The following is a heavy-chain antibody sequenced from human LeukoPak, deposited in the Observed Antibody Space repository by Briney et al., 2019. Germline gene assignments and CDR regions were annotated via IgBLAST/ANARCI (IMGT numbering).Heavy chain of an antibody. CDR1: GGSISSSSYY. CDR3: ARVGSPRYYDSSGYYYDHDFPFDY. CDR2: IYYSGST. D-gene: IGHD3-22*01. Sequence: SETLSLTCTVSGGSISSSSYYWGWIRQPPGKGLEWIGSIYYSGSTYYNPSLKSRVTISVDTSKNQFSLKLSSVTAADTAVYYCARVGSPRYYDSSGYYYDHDFPFDYWGQGTLVTVSS. V-gene: IGHV4-39*07. J-gene: IGHJ4*02.